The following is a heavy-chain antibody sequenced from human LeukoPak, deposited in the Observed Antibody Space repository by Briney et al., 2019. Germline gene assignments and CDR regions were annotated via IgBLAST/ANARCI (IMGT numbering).Heavy chain of an antibody. J-gene: IGHJ4*02. CDR3: ARTFHDYGAHDY. Sequence: GSLRLSCAASGFTFSNAWMSWIRQPPGKGLEWIGEIDHSGSTNYNPSLKSRVTISVDTSKNQFSLKLSSVTAADTAVYYCARTFHDYGAHDYWGQGTLVTVSS. D-gene: IGHD4-17*01. V-gene: IGHV4-34*01. CDR1: GFTFSNAW. CDR2: IDHSGST.